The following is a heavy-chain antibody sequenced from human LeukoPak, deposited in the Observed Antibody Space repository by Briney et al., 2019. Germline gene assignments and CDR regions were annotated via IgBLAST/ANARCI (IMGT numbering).Heavy chain of an antibody. J-gene: IGHJ4*02. CDR1: GFTFSSYG. CDR2: IRYDGSNK. V-gene: IGHV3-30*02. D-gene: IGHD5-12*01. CDR3: AKLLSGYDRFDY. Sequence: GGSLRLSCAASGFTFSSYGMHWVRQAPGKGLEWVAFIRYDGSNKYYADSVKGRFTISRDNSKNTQYLQMNSLRAEDTAVYYCAKLLSGYDRFDYWGQGTLVTVSS.